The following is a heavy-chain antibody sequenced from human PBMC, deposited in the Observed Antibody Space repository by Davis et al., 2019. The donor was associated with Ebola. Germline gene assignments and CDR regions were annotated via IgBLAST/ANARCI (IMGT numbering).Heavy chain of an antibody. CDR2: IYYTGNT. D-gene: IGHD3-10*01. V-gene: IGHV4-59*08. J-gene: IGHJ3*02. Sequence: MPSETLSLTCTVSGGSISSFYWNWIRQPPGKGLEWVGSIYYTGNTNYNPSLKSRVTISIDTSKTQFSLRLSSVTAADTAVYYCARSSGPSDIWGQGTMVTVSS. CDR1: GGSISSFY. CDR3: ARSSGPSDI.